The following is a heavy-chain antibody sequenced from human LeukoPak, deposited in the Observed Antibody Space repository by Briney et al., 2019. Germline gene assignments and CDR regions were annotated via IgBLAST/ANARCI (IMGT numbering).Heavy chain of an antibody. CDR1: GFTFSSYA. CDR2: ISYDGSNK. CDR3: ARNIAGDYDFWSGYSYYFDY. J-gene: IGHJ4*02. Sequence: PGRSLRLSCAASGFTFSSYARHWVRQAPGKGLEWVAVISYDGSNKYYADSVKGRFTISRDNSKNTLYLQMNSLRAEDTAVYYCARNIAGDYDFWSGYSYYFDYWGQGTLVTVSS. V-gene: IGHV3-30*04. D-gene: IGHD3-3*01.